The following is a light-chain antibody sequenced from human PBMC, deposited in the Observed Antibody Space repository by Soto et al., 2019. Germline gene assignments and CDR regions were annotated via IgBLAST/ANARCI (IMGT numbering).Light chain of an antibody. V-gene: IGKV3-20*01. CDR3: QQYGSSPPVT. Sequence: EIVLTQSPGTLSLSPGERATLSCRASQSVSSSYLAWYQQKPGQAPRLLIYGASSRATGIPDRFSGSGSGTAFTLTISRLEPEDCAVYYCQQYGSSPPVTFGQGTRLEIK. CDR1: QSVSSSY. CDR2: GAS. J-gene: IGKJ5*01.